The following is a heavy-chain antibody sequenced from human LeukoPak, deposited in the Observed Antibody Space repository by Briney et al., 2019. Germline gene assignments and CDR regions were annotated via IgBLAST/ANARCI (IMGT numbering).Heavy chain of an antibody. CDR1: GDSVSDKDAA. Sequence: SQTLSLTCGISGDSVSDKDAAWNWIRQSPSRGLEWLGRTYYRSKWSNDYAVSVKSRITINPDTSKNQFSLQLRSVTPDDTAVYYCARQSLGYVDYWGQGSRVTVSS. CDR2: TYYRSKWSN. V-gene: IGHV6-1*01. CDR3: ARQSLGYVDY. J-gene: IGHJ4*02. D-gene: IGHD2-15*01.